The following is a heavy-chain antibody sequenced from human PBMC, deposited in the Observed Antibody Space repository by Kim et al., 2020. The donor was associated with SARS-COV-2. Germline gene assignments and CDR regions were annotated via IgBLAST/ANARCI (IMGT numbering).Heavy chain of an antibody. D-gene: IGHD3-10*01. CDR2: ISAAGGST. Sequence: GGSLRLSCAASGFSFSSYAMSWVRQAPGKGLEWVSAISAAGGSTYYADSVKGRFTISRDNLKNSLYLQMNSLRAEDTAVYYCAKVSTFYGSSKGDSWGQGTLVTVSS. CDR3: AKVSTFYGSSKGDS. J-gene: IGHJ4*02. CDR1: GFSFSSYA. V-gene: IGHV3-23*01.